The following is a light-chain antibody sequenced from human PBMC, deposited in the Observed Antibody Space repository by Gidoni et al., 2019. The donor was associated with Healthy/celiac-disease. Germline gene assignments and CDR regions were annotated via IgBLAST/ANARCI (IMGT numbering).Light chain of an antibody. CDR2: EGS. J-gene: IGLJ1*01. CDR1: SCDVGSYNL. V-gene: IGLV2-23*01. CDR3: CSYAGSSYV. Sequence: QSALTQPASGSGSPGHSITIARPGTSCDVGSYNLVSWKHQQPGKGPKLIIYEGSKRPSGVSNRFSGSKSGNTASLTISGLQAEDEADYYCCSYAGSSYVFGTGTKVTVL.